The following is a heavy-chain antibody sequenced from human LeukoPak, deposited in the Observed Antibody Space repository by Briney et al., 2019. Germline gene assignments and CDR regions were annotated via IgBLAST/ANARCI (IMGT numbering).Heavy chain of an antibody. V-gene: IGHV3-43*02. D-gene: IGHD6-19*01. Sequence: GGSLRLSCAASGFTFSSYAMSWVRQAPGKGLEWVSAISGDGGSTYYADSVKGRFTISRDNSKNSLYLQMNSLRTEDTALYYRAKVPPGYSSGWYFPLPPPFDYWGQGTLVTVSS. CDR1: GFTFSSYA. CDR3: AKVPPGYSSGWYFPLPPPFDY. CDR2: ISGDGGST. J-gene: IGHJ4*02.